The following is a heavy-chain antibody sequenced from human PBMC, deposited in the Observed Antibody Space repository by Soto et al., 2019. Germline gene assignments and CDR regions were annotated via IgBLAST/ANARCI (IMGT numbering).Heavy chain of an antibody. V-gene: IGHV1-58*02. Sequence: SLKVSCKASGFDFGSFGIQFLRQTRGRGLEWIGWIVVASGRTNYARQFQGRVAFSRDMSSTTAYMDLYDLKSDDTAVYFCSADHPHTAIGWPVWGQGTTVTVSS. CDR2: IVVASGRT. CDR1: GFDFGSFG. J-gene: IGHJ6*02. CDR3: SADHPHTAIGWPV.